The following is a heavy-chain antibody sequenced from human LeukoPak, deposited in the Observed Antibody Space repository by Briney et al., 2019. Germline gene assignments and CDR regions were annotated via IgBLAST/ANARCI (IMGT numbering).Heavy chain of an antibody. CDR3: ARDSSGGRHDY. V-gene: IGHV3-7*01. CDR1: GFTFSSYW. Sequence: GGSLRLSCAASGFTFSSYWMSWVRQAPGKGLEWVANIKQDGSEKYYVDSVKGRFTISRDSAKNSLYLQMNSLRAEDTAVYYCARDSSGGRHDYWGQGTLVTVSS. CDR2: IKQDGSEK. J-gene: IGHJ4*02. D-gene: IGHD1-26*01.